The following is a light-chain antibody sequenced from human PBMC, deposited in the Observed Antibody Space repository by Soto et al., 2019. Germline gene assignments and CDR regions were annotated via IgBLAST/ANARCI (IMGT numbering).Light chain of an antibody. V-gene: IGLV1-51*01. CDR3: GTWDSSLSAYV. CDR2: DNN. J-gene: IGLJ1*01. Sequence: VLTQPPSVSAAPGQKVTISCSGSSSNIGNNYVPWYQQLPGTAPKLLIYDNNKRPSGIPDRFSGSKSGTSATLGITGLQTGDEADYYCGTWDSSLSAYVFXTGTKV. CDR1: SSNIGNNY.